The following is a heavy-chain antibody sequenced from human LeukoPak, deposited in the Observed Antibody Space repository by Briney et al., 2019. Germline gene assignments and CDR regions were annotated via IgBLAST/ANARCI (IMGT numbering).Heavy chain of an antibody. Sequence: SQTLSLTCTVSGGSISSGSYYWSWIRQPPGKGLEWIGYIYYSGSTNYNPSLKSRVTISVDTSKNQFSLKLSSVTAADTAVYYCARVPYYDYVWGSYRYKRAPNFDYWGQGTLVTVSS. D-gene: IGHD3-16*02. CDR2: IYYSGST. J-gene: IGHJ4*02. CDR3: ARVPYYDYVWGSYRYKRAPNFDY. V-gene: IGHV4-61*01. CDR1: GGSISSGSYY.